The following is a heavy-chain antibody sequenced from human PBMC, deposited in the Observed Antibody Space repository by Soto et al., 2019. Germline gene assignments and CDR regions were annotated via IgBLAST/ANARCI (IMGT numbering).Heavy chain of an antibody. CDR2: INSDGSST. D-gene: IGHD5-18*01. Sequence: GGSLRLSCAASGFTFSSYWMHWVRQAPGKGLVWVSRINSDGSSTSYADSVKCRFTISRDNAKNTLYLQMNSLRAEDTAVYYCARVIEGYSYGWYYYYGMDVWGQGTTVTVSS. CDR1: GFTFSSYW. CDR3: ARVIEGYSYGWYYYYGMDV. J-gene: IGHJ6*02. V-gene: IGHV3-74*01.